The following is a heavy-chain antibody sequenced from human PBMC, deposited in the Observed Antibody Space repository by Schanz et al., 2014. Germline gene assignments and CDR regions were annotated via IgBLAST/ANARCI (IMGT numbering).Heavy chain of an antibody. CDR1: GFSFSGYG. CDR2: MYINSGST. J-gene: IGHJ6*02. V-gene: IGHV3-NL1*01. CDR3: VKDLQRELLRDDHYYGMDV. D-gene: IGHD1-26*01. Sequence: QVQLVESGGGVAQPGGSLRLSCAASGFSFSGYGMHWVRQAPGKGLEWISSMYINSGSTQYADSVKGRFTTSRDNSKNTMYLQMNSLRAEDTAVYYCVKDLQRELLRDDHYYGMDVWGQGTTVTVSS.